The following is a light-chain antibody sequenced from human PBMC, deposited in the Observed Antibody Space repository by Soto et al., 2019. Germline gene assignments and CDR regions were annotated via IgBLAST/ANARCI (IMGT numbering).Light chain of an antibody. J-gene: IGKJ1*01. CDR3: HQRQSWPRT. Sequence: IVLTPSPATLSSFQGDIVTLSCRASQYINTRLAWYQHRPGQAPRLLIYQTSIRAAGIPARFSASGTGTDFTLTISDLQPEDFAVYYCHQRQSWPRTFGQGTKGDI. CDR1: QYINTR. CDR2: QTS. V-gene: IGKV3-11*01.